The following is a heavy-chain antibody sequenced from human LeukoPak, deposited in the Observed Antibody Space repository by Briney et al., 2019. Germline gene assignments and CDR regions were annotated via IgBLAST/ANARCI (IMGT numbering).Heavy chain of an antibody. V-gene: IGHV1-69*01. J-gene: IGHJ5*02. CDR1: GGTFSSYA. CDR3: ARDTFWSGPNWFDP. Sequence: GASVKVSCKASGGTFSSYAISWVRQAPGQGLEWMGGIIPIFGTANYAQKFQGRVTITADESTSTAYMELSSLRSDDTAVYYCARDTFWSGPNWFDPWGQGTLVTVSS. D-gene: IGHD3-3*01. CDR2: IIPIFGTA.